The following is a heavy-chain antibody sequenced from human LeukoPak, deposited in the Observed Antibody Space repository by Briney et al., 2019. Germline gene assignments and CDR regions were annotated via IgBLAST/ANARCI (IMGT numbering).Heavy chain of an antibody. J-gene: IGHJ4*02. D-gene: IGHD4-17*01. CDR2: ISGSSSYI. CDR3: ARVFIGDYGDYQFDY. V-gene: IGHV3-21*01. Sequence: GGSLRLSCAASGFTFSTYNMNWVRQAPGKGLEWVSSISGSSSYIYYADSVKGRFSISRDNAKNSLYLQMNSLRAEDTAVYYCARVFIGDYGDYQFDYWGQGTLVTVSS. CDR1: GFTFSTYN.